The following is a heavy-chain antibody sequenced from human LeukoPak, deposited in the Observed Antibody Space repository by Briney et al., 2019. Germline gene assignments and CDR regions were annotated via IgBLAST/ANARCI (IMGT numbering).Heavy chain of an antibody. D-gene: IGHD1-1*01. CDR1: GFTFSSYD. CDR3: ARGLGTNYVLSYYGMDV. J-gene: IGHJ6*02. Sequence: PGGSLRLSCAASGFTFSSYDMHWVRQATGKGLEWVSAIGTAGDTYYPGSVKGRFTISRENAKNSLYLQMNSLRAGDTAVYYCARGLGTNYVLSYYGMDVWGQGTTVTVSS. CDR2: IGTAGDT. V-gene: IGHV3-13*01.